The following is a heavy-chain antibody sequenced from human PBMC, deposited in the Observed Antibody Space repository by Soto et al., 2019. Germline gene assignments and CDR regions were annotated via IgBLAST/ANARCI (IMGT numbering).Heavy chain of an antibody. CDR2: IYSGGST. CDR3: ARESGGCSGGSCYPAIYYFDY. J-gene: IGHJ4*02. Sequence: GGSLRLSCAASGFTVSSNYMSWVRQAPGKGLEWVSVIYSGGSTYYADSVKGRFTISRHNSKNTLYLQMNSLRAEDTAVYYCARESGGCSGGSCYPAIYYFDYWGQGTLVTVSS. V-gene: IGHV3-53*04. D-gene: IGHD2-15*01. CDR1: GFTVSSNY.